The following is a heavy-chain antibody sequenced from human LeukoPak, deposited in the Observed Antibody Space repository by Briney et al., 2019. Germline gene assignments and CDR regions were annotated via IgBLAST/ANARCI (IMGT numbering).Heavy chain of an antibody. J-gene: IGHJ1*01. CDR2: IRGSGGGT. V-gene: IGHV3-23*01. Sequence: GGSLRLSCVVSGFTFSSFAMTWVRQAPGRGLEWVSSIRGSGGGTDYADSVRGRFTIFRDNSKNTLYLQMNSLRAEDTAIYYCSRDPNGDYVGAFDFQRWGQGTLVTVSS. CDR1: GFTFSSFA. CDR3: SRDPNGDYVGAFDFQR. D-gene: IGHD4-17*01.